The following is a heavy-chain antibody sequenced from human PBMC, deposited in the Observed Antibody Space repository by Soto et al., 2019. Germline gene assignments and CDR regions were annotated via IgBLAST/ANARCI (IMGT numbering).Heavy chain of an antibody. J-gene: IGHJ6*01. CDR2: FDPEDGGT. CDR3: AMCSSGCGSGWFYHDMGV. V-gene: IGHV1-24*01. CDR1: GYTLTELS. Sequence: QVQLVQSGAEVKKPGASVKVPRQVSGYTLTELSMHWVRQAPGTGLEWMGGFDPEDGGTIYAQKLQGGVTMTEDTCKDPEYMVLSSRRSEDTAVYYCAMCSSGCGSGWFYHDMGVWGQGTTVIVCS. D-gene: IGHD3-10*01.